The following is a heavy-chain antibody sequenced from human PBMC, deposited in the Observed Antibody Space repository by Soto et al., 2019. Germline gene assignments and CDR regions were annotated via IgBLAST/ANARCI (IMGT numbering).Heavy chain of an antibody. CDR2: IFHSGTT. V-gene: IGHV4-59*01. J-gene: IGHJ4*02. Sequence: QVQLQESGPGLVKPSETLSLTCTVSGDSMSGYYWSWIRQSPGRRLEWIGYIFHSGTTNYNPSLKSRLSMSVDASKNQFSLRVTSVTAADTAIYYCARLSFGDQRNYWGQGTLVTVSS. CDR1: GDSMSGYY. D-gene: IGHD2-21*02. CDR3: ARLSFGDQRNY.